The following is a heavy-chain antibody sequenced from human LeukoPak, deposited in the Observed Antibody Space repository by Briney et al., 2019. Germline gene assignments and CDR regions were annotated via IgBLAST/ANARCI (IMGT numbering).Heavy chain of an antibody. CDR2: ISGSGNTT. V-gene: IGHV3-23*01. J-gene: IGHJ6*02. CDR1: QFTFSNYA. Sequence: GGSLRLSCAASQFTFSNYAMSWVRQAPGKGLEWVSAISGSGNTTYFGDSVTGRFTISRDNAKNSLYLQMSNLRAEDTAVYFCARGGGLDVWGQGATVTVSS. CDR3: ARGGGLDV. D-gene: IGHD3-16*01.